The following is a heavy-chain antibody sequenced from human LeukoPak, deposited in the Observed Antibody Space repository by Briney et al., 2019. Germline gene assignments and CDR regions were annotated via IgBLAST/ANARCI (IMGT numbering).Heavy chain of an antibody. V-gene: IGHV3-23*01. CDR2: ISGSGGST. CDR3: ARVFNDFWSGYLFDY. J-gene: IGHJ4*02. Sequence: GGSLRLSCAASGFTFSSYAMSWVRQAPGKGLEWVSAISGSGGSTYYADSVKGRFTISRDNSKNTLYLQMNSLRAEDTAVYYCARVFNDFWSGYLFDYWGQGTLVTVSS. CDR1: GFTFSSYA. D-gene: IGHD3-3*01.